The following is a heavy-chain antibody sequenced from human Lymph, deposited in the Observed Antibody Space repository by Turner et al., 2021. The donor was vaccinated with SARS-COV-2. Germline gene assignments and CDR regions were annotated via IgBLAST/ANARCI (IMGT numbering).Heavy chain of an antibody. D-gene: IGHD5-12*01. CDR3: AKEGLSGRRLQFVPYFAY. V-gene: IGHV3-43*02. Sequence: EVQLVESGGGVVQLGGSLRLSCASSGFTFDDYAMHWVRQAPGKGLGWVSLISGDGGSTYYADSVKGRFTISRDDSKNSLYLQINSLRTEDTALYYCAKEGLSGRRLQFVPYFAYWGQGTLVSVSS. CDR2: ISGDGGST. J-gene: IGHJ4*02. CDR1: GFTFDDYA.